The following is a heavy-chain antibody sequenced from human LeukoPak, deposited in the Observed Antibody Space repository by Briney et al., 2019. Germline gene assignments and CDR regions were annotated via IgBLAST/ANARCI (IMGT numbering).Heavy chain of an antibody. D-gene: IGHD3-9*01. CDR1: GYTFTGYY. CDR2: INPNSGGT. V-gene: IGHV1-2*02. Sequence: GASVKVSCKASGYTFTGYYMHWVRQAPGQGLEWMGWINPNSGGTNYAQKFQGRVTMTRDTSISTAYMELSRLRSDDTAVYYCARDPVLRYSPGDYYYYMDVWGKGTTVTISS. J-gene: IGHJ6*03. CDR3: ARDPVLRYSPGDYYYYMDV.